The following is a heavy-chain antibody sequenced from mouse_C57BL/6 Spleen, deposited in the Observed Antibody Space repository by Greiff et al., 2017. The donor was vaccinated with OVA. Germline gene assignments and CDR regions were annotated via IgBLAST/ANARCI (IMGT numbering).Heavy chain of an antibody. V-gene: IGHV14-4*01. J-gene: IGHJ4*01. CDR1: GFNIKDDY. D-gene: IGHD1-1*01. CDR3: TTLYYYGSSYYAMDY. CDR2: IDPENGDT. Sequence: EVQLQQSGAELVRPGASVKLSCTASGFNIKDDYMHWVKQRPEQGLEWIGWIDPENGDTEYASKFQGKATIPADTSSNTAYLQLSSLTSEDTAVYYCTTLYYYGSSYYAMDYWGQGTSGTVSS.